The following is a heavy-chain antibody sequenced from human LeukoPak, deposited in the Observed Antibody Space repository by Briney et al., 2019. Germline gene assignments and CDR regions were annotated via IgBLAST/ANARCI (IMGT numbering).Heavy chain of an antibody. V-gene: IGHV1-18*01. Sequence: ASVTVSCKASGYTFTRYGISWVRQAPGQGLEWMGWISAYNGNTNYAQKLQGRVTMTTDTSTSTAYMELRSLRADDTAVYYCARDDPITGTTSWGQGTLVTVSS. J-gene: IGHJ4*02. D-gene: IGHD1-7*01. CDR1: GYTFTRYG. CDR3: ARDDPITGTTS. CDR2: ISAYNGNT.